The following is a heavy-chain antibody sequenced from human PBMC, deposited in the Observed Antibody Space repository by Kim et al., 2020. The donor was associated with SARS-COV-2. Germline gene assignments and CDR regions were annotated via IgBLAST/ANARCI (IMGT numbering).Heavy chain of an antibody. D-gene: IGHD6-19*01. CDR3: ALEVAGTLDY. CDR2: T. V-gene: IGHV3-23*03. Sequence: TYQADPVKGRFTISRDNSKNTLYLQMNSLRAEDTAVYYCALEVAGTLDYWGQGTLVTVSS. J-gene: IGHJ4*02.